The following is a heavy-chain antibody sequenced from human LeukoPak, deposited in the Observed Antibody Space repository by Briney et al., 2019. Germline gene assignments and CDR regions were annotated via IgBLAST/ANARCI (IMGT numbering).Heavy chain of an antibody. V-gene: IGHV4-59*01. J-gene: IGHJ5*02. CDR1: GGSISSYY. CDR2: IYYSGST. Sequence: SETLSLTCTVSGGSISSYYWSWIRQPPGKGLEWIGYIYYSGSTNYNPSLKSRVTISVDTSKNQFSLKLSSMTAADTAVYYCARAIAVAGLAWFDPWGQGTLVTVSS. CDR3: ARAIAVAGLAWFDP. D-gene: IGHD6-19*01.